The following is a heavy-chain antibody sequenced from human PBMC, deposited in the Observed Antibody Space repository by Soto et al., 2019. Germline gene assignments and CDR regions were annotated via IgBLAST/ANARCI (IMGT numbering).Heavy chain of an antibody. J-gene: IGHJ5*02. V-gene: IGHV3-7*01. Sequence: EVQLVESGGGLVQPGEPLRLSCAASGFSFSSHWMSWVRQVPGKGLEWLANISPDGSQKFYVGSVKGRFTISRDNTKNSLYLQIDSLRAEDTAVYYGAIQPAPWGQGTLVIVSS. CDR3: AIQPAP. CDR1: GFSFSSHW. CDR2: ISPDGSQK.